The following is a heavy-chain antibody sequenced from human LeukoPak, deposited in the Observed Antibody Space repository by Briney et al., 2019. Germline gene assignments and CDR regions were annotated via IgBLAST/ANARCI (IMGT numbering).Heavy chain of an antibody. D-gene: IGHD3-16*02. V-gene: IGHV4-39*07. CDR1: GDSISSSSYY. J-gene: IGHJ5*02. CDR2: IYYSGST. Sequence: MPSETLSLTCTVSGDSISSSSYYWGWIRQPPGKGLEWIGNIYYSGSTYYNPSLQSRVTMSLDTSKNRFSLKLRSVTAADTAVYYCARDENGYVWGSFRAWGQGTLVTVSS. CDR3: ARDENGYVWGSFRA.